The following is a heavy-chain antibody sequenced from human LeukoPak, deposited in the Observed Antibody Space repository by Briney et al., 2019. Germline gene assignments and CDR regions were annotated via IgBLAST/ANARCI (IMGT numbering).Heavy chain of an antibody. V-gene: IGHV4-4*07. J-gene: IGHJ5*02. Sequence: SETLSLTCTVSGGSISSYYWNWIRQPAGKGLEWIGRISSRGNTNYNPSLKSRLTMSVDTPKNQFSLKLTSVTAADTAVYYCARDGGDGWFDPWGQGSLVTVSS. CDR2: ISSRGNT. CDR3: ARDGGDGWFDP. CDR1: GGSISSYY. D-gene: IGHD3-10*01.